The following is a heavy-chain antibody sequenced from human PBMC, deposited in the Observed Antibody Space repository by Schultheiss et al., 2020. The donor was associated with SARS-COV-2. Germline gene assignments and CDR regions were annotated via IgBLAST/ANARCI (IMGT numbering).Heavy chain of an antibody. D-gene: IGHD2-2*02. CDR2: IIPIFGTA. J-gene: IGHJ6*02. V-gene: IGHV1-69*13. CDR1: GGTFSSYA. CDR3: ARGSDCSSTSCYTDPYYYYYGMDV. Sequence: SVKVSCKASGGTFSSYAISWVRQAPGQGLEWMGGIIPIFGTANYAQKFQGRVTITADESTSTAYMELSSLRSEDTAVYYCARGSDCSSTSCYTDPYYYYYGMDVWGQGTTVTVS.